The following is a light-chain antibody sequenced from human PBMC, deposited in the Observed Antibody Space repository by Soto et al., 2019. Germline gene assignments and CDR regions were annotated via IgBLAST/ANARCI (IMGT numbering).Light chain of an antibody. J-gene: IGKJ4*01. CDR2: GAS. Sequence: EIVLTQSPGTLSLSPGERATLSCRASQSVTSSYLAWYQQKPGQAPRLLISGASSRATGIPDRFSGSGSGTDFTLTISSLQPEDFATYYCQQANSFPFTFGGGTKVEIK. CDR1: QSVTSSY. V-gene: IGKV3-20*01. CDR3: QQANSFPFT.